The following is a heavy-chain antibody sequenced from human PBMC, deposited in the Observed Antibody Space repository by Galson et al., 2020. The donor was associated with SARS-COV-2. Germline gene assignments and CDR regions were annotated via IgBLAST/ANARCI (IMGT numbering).Heavy chain of an antibody. CDR2: ISIYTGNT. J-gene: IGHJ4*02. CDR1: GYTFVNYG. D-gene: IGHD6-6*01. Sequence: ASVKVSCKTSGYTFVNYGISWVRQAPGQGLEWMGWISIYTGNTKYAQKFQGRVTITTDTYTSTAYMEMRSLRSDDTAVYYCVRDVDLLAARPEDVWGQGTLVTGSS. V-gene: IGHV1-18*01. CDR3: VRDVDLLAARPEDV.